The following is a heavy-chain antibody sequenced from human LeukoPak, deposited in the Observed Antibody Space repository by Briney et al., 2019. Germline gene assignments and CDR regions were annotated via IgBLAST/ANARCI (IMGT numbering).Heavy chain of an antibody. CDR3: ARDRTATSAAAANYYYGMDV. D-gene: IGHD6-13*01. CDR1: GFIFSSYS. Sequence: PGGSLRLSCAASGFIFSSYSMSWVRQAPGKGLEWVSYISSSSSTIYYADSVKGRFTISRDNAKNSLYLQMNSLRDEDTAVYYCARDRTATSAAAANYYYGMDVWGQGTTVTVSS. V-gene: IGHV3-48*02. CDR2: ISSSSSTI. J-gene: IGHJ6*02.